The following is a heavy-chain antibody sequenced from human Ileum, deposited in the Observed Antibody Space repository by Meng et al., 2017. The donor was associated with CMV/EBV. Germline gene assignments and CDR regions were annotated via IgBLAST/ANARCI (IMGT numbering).Heavy chain of an antibody. Sequence: SVKVSCKASGGTFSSYAVSWVRQAPGQGLEWMGGIIPMFGTGKNAQRFQGRLTITTNESTGTVYMELSSLRSDDTAVYYCARGIVGAENYYNGMGVWGQGTTVTVSS. CDR2: IIPMFGTG. CDR1: GGTFSSYA. J-gene: IGHJ6*02. D-gene: IGHD1-26*01. V-gene: IGHV1-69*05. CDR3: ARGIVGAENYYNGMGV.